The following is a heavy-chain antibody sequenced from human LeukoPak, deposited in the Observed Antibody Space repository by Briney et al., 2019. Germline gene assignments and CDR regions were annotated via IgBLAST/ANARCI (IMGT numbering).Heavy chain of an antibody. CDR1: GGSISSYY. Sequence: SETLSLTCTVSGGSISSYYWSWIRQPPGKGLEWIGYIYYSGSTNYNPSLKSRVTMSVDTSKNQFSLKLSSVTAADTAVYYCARYRRIAAAGKDHYYYMDVWGKGTTVTVSS. V-gene: IGHV4-59*12. D-gene: IGHD6-13*01. CDR3: ARYRRIAAAGKDHYYYMDV. J-gene: IGHJ6*03. CDR2: IYYSGST.